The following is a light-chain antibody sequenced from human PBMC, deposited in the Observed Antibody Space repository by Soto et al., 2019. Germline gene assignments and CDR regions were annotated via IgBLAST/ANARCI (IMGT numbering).Light chain of an antibody. CDR2: AAS. CDR1: QDIAIY. J-gene: IGKJ4*01. V-gene: IGKV1-9*01. CDR3: QQLRMYPST. Sequence: IQLTQSPSSLSASVGDRVTITCRASQDIAIYLAWYQQKPGEAPKLLIYAASTLYGGVPSRFSGSGSGTDSALTITSLQAEYVATYYGQQLRMYPSTFGGGTKVEIK.